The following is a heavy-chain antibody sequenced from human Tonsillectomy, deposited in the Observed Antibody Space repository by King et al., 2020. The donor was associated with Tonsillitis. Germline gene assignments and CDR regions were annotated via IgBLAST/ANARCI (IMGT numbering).Heavy chain of an antibody. D-gene: IGHD5-12*01. CDR1: GFTFSSYA. Sequence: DVQLLESGGGLVQPGGSLRLSCAASGFTFSSYAMSWVRQAPGKGLEWVSAIRGSGDGTYYADSVKGRFTISRDNSKNTLFLQMNSLRAEDTAVYYCAKFRWLRSLDGFDYWGQGTLLTVSS. CDR3: AKFRWLRSLDGFDY. J-gene: IGHJ4*02. V-gene: IGHV3-23*01. CDR2: IRGSGDGT.